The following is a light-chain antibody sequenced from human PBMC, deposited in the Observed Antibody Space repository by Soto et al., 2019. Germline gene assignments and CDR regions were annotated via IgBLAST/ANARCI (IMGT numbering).Light chain of an antibody. CDR1: QSGSTY. CDR2: GAS. V-gene: IGKV3-20*01. J-gene: IGKJ1*01. Sequence: EIVLTQSPGTLSLSPGERAILSCRASQSGSTYLAWYQQKPGQAPRLLIYGASSRATGIPDRFSGSGSGTDFTLTISRLEPEDFAVYYCQQYGSSPQTFGQGTKVDIK. CDR3: QQYGSSPQT.